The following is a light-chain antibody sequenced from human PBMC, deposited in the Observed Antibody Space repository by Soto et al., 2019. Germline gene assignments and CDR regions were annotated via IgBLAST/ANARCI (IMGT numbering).Light chain of an antibody. V-gene: IGKV3-11*01. CDR3: QQRSNWPPIT. CDR1: QSVSSY. J-gene: IGKJ5*01. CDR2: DAS. Sequence: EIVLTQSPATLSFSPGERATLSCRASQSVSSYLAWYQQKPGQAPRLLIYDASNRATGIPVRFSGSGSGTDFTLTISSLEPEDFAVYYCQQRSNWPPITFGHGTRLEIK.